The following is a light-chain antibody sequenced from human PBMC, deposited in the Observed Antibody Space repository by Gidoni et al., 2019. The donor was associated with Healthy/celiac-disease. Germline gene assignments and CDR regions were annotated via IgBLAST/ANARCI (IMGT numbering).Light chain of an antibody. J-gene: IGKJ2*01. Sequence: DIGRTQSPSSLSAAVGDRGTRTCQASQDISNYLNWYQQKPGKAPKLLIYDASNLETGVPSRFSGSGSGTDFTFTIISLQPEDIATYYCQQYDNLPTFXQXTKLEIK. CDR2: DAS. V-gene: IGKV1-33*01. CDR3: QQYDNLPT. CDR1: QDISNY.